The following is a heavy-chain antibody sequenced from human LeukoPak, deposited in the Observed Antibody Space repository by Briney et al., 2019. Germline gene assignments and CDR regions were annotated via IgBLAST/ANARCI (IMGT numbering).Heavy chain of an antibody. Sequence: GGSLRLSCATSGFTFSSYWMSWVRQALGKGLEWVANIKHDETERYYVGSVKGRFTISRDNVKNSLYLQMNSLRAEDTAVYYCARDDRPSANSRDWFNPWGQGTLVTVSS. V-gene: IGHV3-7*01. CDR1: GFTFSSYW. J-gene: IGHJ5*02. D-gene: IGHD2-15*01. CDR2: IKHDETER. CDR3: ARDDRPSANSRDWFNP.